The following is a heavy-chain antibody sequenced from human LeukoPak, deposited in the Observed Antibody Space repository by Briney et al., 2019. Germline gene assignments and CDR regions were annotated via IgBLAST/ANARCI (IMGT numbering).Heavy chain of an antibody. Sequence: PGGSLRLSCAASGFTFSSYGMHWVRQAPGKGLEWVAVIWYDGSNKYYADSVKGRFTISRDNSKNTLYLQMNSLRAEDTAVYYCAKDSLRYCSSTSCSWFDPWGQGTLVTVSS. J-gene: IGHJ5*02. V-gene: IGHV3-30*02. D-gene: IGHD2-2*01. CDR3: AKDSLRYCSSTSCSWFDP. CDR2: IWYDGSNK. CDR1: GFTFSSYG.